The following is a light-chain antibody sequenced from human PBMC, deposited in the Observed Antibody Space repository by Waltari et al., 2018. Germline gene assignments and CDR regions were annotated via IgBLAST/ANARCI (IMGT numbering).Light chain of an antibody. CDR3: QQYNNWPKT. J-gene: IGKJ1*01. Sequence: EIVMTQSPATLSVSPGERATLSCRPSQSVSSNLAWYQQKPGQAPRLLIYGASTRATGIPARFSGSGSGTEFTLTISSLQSEDLAVYYCQQYNNWPKTFGQGTKVEIK. V-gene: IGKV3-15*01. CDR1: QSVSSN. CDR2: GAS.